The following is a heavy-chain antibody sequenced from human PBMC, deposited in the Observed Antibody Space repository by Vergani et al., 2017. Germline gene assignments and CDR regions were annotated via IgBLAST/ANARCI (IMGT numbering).Heavy chain of an antibody. V-gene: IGHV4-39*01. J-gene: IGHJ3*02. D-gene: IGHD6-19*01. CDR2: IYYSGST. CDR1: GGSISSSSYY. CDR3: ARHPIAVAGTVAFDI. Sequence: QLQLQESGPGLVKPSETLSLTCTVSGGSISSSSYYWGWIRQPPGKGLEWIGSIYYSGSTYYTPSLKSRVTISVDTSKNQFSLKLSSVTAADTAVYYCARHPIAVAGTVAFDIWGQGTMVTVSS.